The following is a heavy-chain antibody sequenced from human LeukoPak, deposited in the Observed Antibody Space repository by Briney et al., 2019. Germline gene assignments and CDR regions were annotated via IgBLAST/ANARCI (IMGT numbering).Heavy chain of an antibody. Sequence: SVKVSCKASGGTSSSYAISWVRQAPGQGLEWMGGIIPIFGTANYAQKFQGRVTITADESTSTAYMELSSLRSEDTAVYYCARALPKGQLDYYYYYMDVWGKGTTVTVSS. D-gene: IGHD6-6*01. V-gene: IGHV1-69*13. CDR1: GGTSSSYA. CDR2: IIPIFGTA. CDR3: ARALPKGQLDYYYYYMDV. J-gene: IGHJ6*03.